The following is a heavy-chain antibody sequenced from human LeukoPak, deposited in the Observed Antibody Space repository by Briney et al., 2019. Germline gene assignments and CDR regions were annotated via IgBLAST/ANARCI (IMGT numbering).Heavy chain of an antibody. J-gene: IGHJ4*02. D-gene: IGHD3-22*01. Sequence: GESLKISCKGSGYSFTSYWIGWVRQMPGKGLEWMGNIYPGDSDTRYSPSFQGQVTISADKSISTAYLQWSSLKASDTAMYYCAGLTYYYDSSGPPEWYFDYRGQGTLVTVSS. CDR1: GYSFTSYW. V-gene: IGHV5-51*01. CDR2: IYPGDSDT. CDR3: AGLTYYYDSSGPPEWYFDY.